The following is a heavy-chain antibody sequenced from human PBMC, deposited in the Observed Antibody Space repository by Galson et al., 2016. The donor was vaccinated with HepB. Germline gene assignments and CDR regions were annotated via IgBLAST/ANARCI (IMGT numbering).Heavy chain of an antibody. CDR1: GYTFTTYA. Sequence: SVKVSCKASGYTFTTYAMHWVRQAPGQRLEWMGWINAGNGNTKYSQKLQGRVTITRDTSASTAYMELSSLRSEDTAVYYCARWDLWSGYYFGFDYWGQGTLVTVSS. CDR2: INAGNGNT. J-gene: IGHJ4*02. V-gene: IGHV1-3*01. D-gene: IGHD3-3*01. CDR3: ARWDLWSGYYFGFDY.